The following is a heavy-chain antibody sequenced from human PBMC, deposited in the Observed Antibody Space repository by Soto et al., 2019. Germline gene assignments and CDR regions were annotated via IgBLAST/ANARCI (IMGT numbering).Heavy chain of an antibody. V-gene: IGHV3-9*01. CDR3: AKEIDYNMDF. CDR2: ISWNSGSI. CDR1: GFTFDDYA. Sequence: EVQLVESGGGLVQPGRSLRLSCAASGFTFDDYAMHWVRQAPGKGLEWVSGISWNSGSIGYADSVKGRFTISRDNAKNSLYLQMNSLRAEDTALYYCAKEIDYNMDFGGKGTTVTVSS. J-gene: IGHJ6*03.